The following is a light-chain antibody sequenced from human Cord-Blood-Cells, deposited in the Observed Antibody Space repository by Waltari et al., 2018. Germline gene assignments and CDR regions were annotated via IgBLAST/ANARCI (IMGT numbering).Light chain of an antibody. CDR1: SSDVGGNHY. V-gene: IGLV2-14*01. CDR2: DVS. Sequence: QSALNQPASVSGSPGQSITTSCTGPSSDVGGNHYVSWYQQHPGKAPKLMIYDVSNRPSGVSNRFSGSKSGNTASLTISGLQAEDEADYYCSSYTSSSTLVFGGGTKLTVL. CDR3: SSYTSSSTLV. J-gene: IGLJ2*01.